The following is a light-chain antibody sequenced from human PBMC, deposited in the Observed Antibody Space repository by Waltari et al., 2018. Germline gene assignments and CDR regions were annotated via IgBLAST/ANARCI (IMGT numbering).Light chain of an antibody. CDR1: SSNLGNND. J-gene: IGLJ7*01. CDR3: GTWDSSLSAAV. CDR2: DNN. Sequence: QSVLTQPPSVSAAPGQKVTISSSGTSSNLGNNDVPWYQQLPRTAPKLLIYDNNKRPSGIPDRFSGSKSGTSATLGITGLQTGDEADYYCGTWDSSLSAAVFGGGTQLTVL. V-gene: IGLV1-51*01.